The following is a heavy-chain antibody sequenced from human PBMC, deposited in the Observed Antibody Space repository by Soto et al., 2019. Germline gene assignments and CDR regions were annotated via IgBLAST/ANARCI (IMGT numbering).Heavy chain of an antibody. CDR3: ARDRFGRNGWLAY. D-gene: IGHD6-19*01. J-gene: IGHJ4*02. CDR2: RWYDGSNK. CDR1: GFTFSSYG. Sequence: QVQLVESGGGVVQPGRSLRLSCAASGFTFSSYGMHWVRQAPGKGLEWVAVRWYDGSNKYYADSVKGRFTISRDNSKNTLYLQMNSLRAEDPAVYYCARDRFGRNGWLAYWGQGTLVTVSS. V-gene: IGHV3-33*01.